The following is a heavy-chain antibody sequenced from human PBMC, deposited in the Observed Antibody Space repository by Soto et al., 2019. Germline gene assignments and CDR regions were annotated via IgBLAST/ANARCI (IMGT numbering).Heavy chain of an antibody. CDR1: GFTFSSHG. Sequence: PGGSLRLSCAASGFTFSSHGMHWVRQAPGKGLEWVAVISYDGSNKYYADSVKGRFTLSRDNSKNTLYLQMNSLRPEDTAVYYCAKDIDRITISYGMDVWGQGTTVTVSS. CDR2: ISYDGSNK. V-gene: IGHV3-30*18. CDR3: AKDIDRITISYGMDV. D-gene: IGHD3-9*01. J-gene: IGHJ6*02.